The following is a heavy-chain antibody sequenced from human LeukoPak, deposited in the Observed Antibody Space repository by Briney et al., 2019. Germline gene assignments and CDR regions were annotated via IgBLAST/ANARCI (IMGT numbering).Heavy chain of an antibody. CDR1: GYAFTGYY. D-gene: IGHD2-15*01. Sequence: ASVKVSCKASGYAFTGYYMHWVRQAPGQGLEWMGWINPNSGGTNYAQKFQGRVTMTRDTSISTAYMELSRLRSDDTAVYYCARGYCSGGSCYSHFDYWGQGTLVTVSS. CDR3: ARGYCSGGSCYSHFDY. CDR2: INPNSGGT. J-gene: IGHJ4*02. V-gene: IGHV1-2*02.